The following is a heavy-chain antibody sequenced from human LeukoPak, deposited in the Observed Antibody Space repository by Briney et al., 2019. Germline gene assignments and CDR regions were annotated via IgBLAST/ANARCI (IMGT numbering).Heavy chain of an antibody. V-gene: IGHV3-21*01. Sequence: GGSLRLSCAASGFTFSSYSMNWVRQAPGKGLEWVSSISSSSSYIYYADSVKGRFTISRDNAKNSLYLQMNSLRAEDTAVYYCARDRPQLWFGELSDAFDIWGQGTMVTVSS. CDR3: ARDRPQLWFGELSDAFDI. CDR2: ISSSSSYI. J-gene: IGHJ3*02. CDR1: GFTFSSYS. D-gene: IGHD3-10*01.